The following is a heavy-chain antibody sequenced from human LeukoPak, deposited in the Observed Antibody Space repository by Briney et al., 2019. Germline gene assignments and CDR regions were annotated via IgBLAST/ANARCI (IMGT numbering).Heavy chain of an antibody. Sequence: GGSLRLSCAASGFTFISYAMSWVRQAPGKGLEWVSGISGGDGSTYSADSVKDRFTISRDNPKNTIYLQMNSQRAGDTAVYYCEKHYTNSYYYYYMDVWGKGTTITVSS. CDR3: EKHYTNSYYYYYMDV. J-gene: IGHJ6*03. D-gene: IGHD3-3*01. V-gene: IGHV3-23*01. CDR1: GFTFISYA. CDR2: ISGGDGST.